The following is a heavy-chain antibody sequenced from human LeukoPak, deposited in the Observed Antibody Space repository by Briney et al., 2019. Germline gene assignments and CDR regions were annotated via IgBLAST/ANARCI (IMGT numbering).Heavy chain of an antibody. CDR3: AREGDRASDRQIAAAGFDY. CDR2: IYSGGST. J-gene: IGHJ4*02. Sequence: GGSLRLSCAASGFTVSSNYMSWVRQAPGKGLEWVSVIYSGGSTYYADSVKGRFTISRDNSKNTLYLQMNSLRAEDTAVYYCAREGDRASDRQIAAAGFDYWGQGTLVTVSS. CDR1: GFTVSSNY. D-gene: IGHD6-13*01. V-gene: IGHV3-53*01.